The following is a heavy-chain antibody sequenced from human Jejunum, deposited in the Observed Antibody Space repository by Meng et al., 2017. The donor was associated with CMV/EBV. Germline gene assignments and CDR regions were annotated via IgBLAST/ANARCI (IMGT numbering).Heavy chain of an antibody. CDR2: INGDNGNP. V-gene: IGHV1-3*01. CDR3: AREGAVAGLDLDY. Sequence: KASGDTFSNYVIHCVRQAPGQRLEWMGWINGDNGNPQYSQNFQGRVTFTRDTSASTAYMELSRLTSEDTAMYYCAREGAVAGLDLDYWGQGTLVTVSS. J-gene: IGHJ4*02. CDR1: GDTFSNYV. D-gene: IGHD6-19*01.